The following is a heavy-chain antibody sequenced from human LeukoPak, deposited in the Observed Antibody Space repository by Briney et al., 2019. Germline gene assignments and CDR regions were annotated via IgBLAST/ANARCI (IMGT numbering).Heavy chain of an antibody. CDR1: GGTFSSYA. Sequence: ASVKVSCKASGGTFSSYAISWVRQAPGQGLEWMGGIIPIFGTANYAQKFQGRVTITADKSTSTAYMELSSLRSEDTAVYYCARDTTPTYYDILTGYCRYWGQGTLVTVSS. J-gene: IGHJ4*02. D-gene: IGHD3-9*01. CDR3: ARDTTPTYYDILTGYCRY. CDR2: IIPIFGTA. V-gene: IGHV1-69*06.